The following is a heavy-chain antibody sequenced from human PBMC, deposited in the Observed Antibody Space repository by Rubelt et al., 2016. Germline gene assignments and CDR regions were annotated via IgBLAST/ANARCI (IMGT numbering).Heavy chain of an antibody. CDR3: ARHEDYSGSFYEGTAFDY. J-gene: IGHJ4*02. CDR1: CETFSSYY. V-gene: IGHV4-34*02. D-gene: IGHD1-26*01. CDR2: VYYSGST. Sequence: QGQLQQWGAGLFKPSETLFLTCAVYCETFSSYYLNWLRPSPERGLEWIGYVYYSGSTHYQPSLKNQVPISVDKSHNKFSLKLSSGTAADTAVDYCARHEDYSGSFYEGTAFDYWGQGTLVTVSS.